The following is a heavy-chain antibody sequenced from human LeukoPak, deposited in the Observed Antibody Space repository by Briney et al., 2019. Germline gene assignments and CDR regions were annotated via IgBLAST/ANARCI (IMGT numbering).Heavy chain of an antibody. CDR2: ISYDGTSK. CDR1: GFTFSSYW. J-gene: IGHJ4*02. V-gene: IGHV3-30*03. CDR3: ARAGDGYNSHFDS. D-gene: IGHD5-24*01. Sequence: PGGSLRLSCAASGFTFSSYWMHWVRQAPGKGLEWVAVISYDGTSKYYADSVKGRFTIPRDNSKNTLYLQMNSLRPEDTAVYYCARAGDGYNSHFDSWGQGTLVTVSS.